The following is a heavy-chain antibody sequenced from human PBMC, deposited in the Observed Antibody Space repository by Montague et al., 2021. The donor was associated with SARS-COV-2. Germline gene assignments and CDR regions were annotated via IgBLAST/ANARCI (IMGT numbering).Heavy chain of an antibody. CDR2: IYTSGRT. V-gene: IGHV4-61*02. CDR3: ARAPDDYGTFGY. J-gene: IGHJ4*02. D-gene: IGHD4-17*01. CDR1: GDSIGSGSYY. Sequence: TLSLTCSVSGDSIGSGSYYWSWIRRAAGEGLEWIGRIYTSGRTDYNPSLINRVIISLDTSKNQFSPKLSSLTTADTGVYYCARAPDDYGTFGYWGQGIPVIVSS.